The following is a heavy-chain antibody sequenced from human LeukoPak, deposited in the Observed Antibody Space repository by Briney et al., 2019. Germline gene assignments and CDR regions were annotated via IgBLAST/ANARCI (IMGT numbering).Heavy chain of an antibody. D-gene: IGHD3-22*01. CDR3: ARGGYYDSSGYRPFDY. J-gene: IGHJ4*02. Sequence: SETLSLTCAVSGGSISSSSYYSGWIRQPPGKGLEWIGSIFHSGSTYYNPSLKSRVTISVDTSKNQFSLKLSSVTAADTAVYYCARGGYYDSSGYRPFDYWGQGTLVTVSS. V-gene: IGHV4-39*01. CDR2: IFHSGST. CDR1: GGSISSSSYY.